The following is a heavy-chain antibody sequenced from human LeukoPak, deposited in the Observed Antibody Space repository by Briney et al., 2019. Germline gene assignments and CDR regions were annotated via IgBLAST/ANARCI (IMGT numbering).Heavy chain of an antibody. Sequence: SETLSLTCTVSGGSISSGGYYWSWIRQHPGKGLEWIGYIYYSGSTYYNPSLKSRVTISVDTSKNQFSLKLSSVTAADTAVYYCARLGYCSSTSCSLVYGMDVWGQGTTVTVSS. V-gene: IGHV4-31*03. D-gene: IGHD2-2*01. CDR1: GGSISSGGYY. CDR3: ARLGYCSSTSCSLVYGMDV. CDR2: IYYSGST. J-gene: IGHJ6*02.